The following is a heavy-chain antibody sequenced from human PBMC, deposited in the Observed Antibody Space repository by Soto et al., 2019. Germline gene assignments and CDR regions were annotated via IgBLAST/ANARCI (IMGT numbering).Heavy chain of an antibody. CDR1: GFTFSSYG. CDR2: ISSSSSYI. V-gene: IGHV3-21*04. CDR3: ARDRGDSYDHPPFYNHGMDV. D-gene: IGHD5-18*01. J-gene: IGHJ6*02. Sequence: PGGSLRLSCAASGFTFSSYGMHWVRQAPGKGLEWVSSISSSSSYILYADSVKGRVTISKDNANNSLYLQMSSLRADDTAVYYCARDRGDSYDHPPFYNHGMDVWGQGPRSPSP.